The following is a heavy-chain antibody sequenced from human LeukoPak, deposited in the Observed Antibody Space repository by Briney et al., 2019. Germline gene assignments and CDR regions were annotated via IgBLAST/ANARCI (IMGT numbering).Heavy chain of an antibody. V-gene: IGHV1-2*02. Sequence: GASVKVSCKASGYTFTGYYMHWVRQAPGHGLEWMGWINPNSGGPIFAQRFQGRLTVTRDTSISTVYMELSRLRSDDTAVYYCVRARSPGAGPDAFDIWGQGTLVTVS. CDR3: VRARSPGAGPDAFDI. CDR2: INPNSGGP. CDR1: GYTFTGYY. J-gene: IGHJ3*02.